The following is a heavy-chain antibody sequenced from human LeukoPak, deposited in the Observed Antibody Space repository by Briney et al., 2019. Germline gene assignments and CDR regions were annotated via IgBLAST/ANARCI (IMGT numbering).Heavy chain of an antibody. V-gene: IGHV4-4*02. CDR1: GGSISSAYW. Sequence: SETLSLTCAVSGGSISSAYWWSWVRQPPGKGLAWIGEIYHSGSPNCNPSLSSRVTISLDKSEDQFSLQLSSVTAADTAVYYCVRSRYGDLDFWGQGTLVTVSS. D-gene: IGHD4-17*01. J-gene: IGHJ4*02. CDR3: VRSRYGDLDF. CDR2: IYHSGSP.